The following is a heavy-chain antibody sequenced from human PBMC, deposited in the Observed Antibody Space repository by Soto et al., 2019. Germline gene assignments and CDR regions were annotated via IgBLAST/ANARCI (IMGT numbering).Heavy chain of an antibody. CDR2: IIPIFGTA. Sequence: SVKVSCKASGGTFSSYAISWVRQAPGQGLEWMGGIIPIFGTANYAQKFQGRVTITADESTSTAYMELSSQRSEDTAVYYCAGNILTGYARTAYYYGMDVWGQGTTVTVSS. D-gene: IGHD3-9*01. CDR3: AGNILTGYARTAYYYGMDV. J-gene: IGHJ6*02. V-gene: IGHV1-69*13. CDR1: GGTFSSYA.